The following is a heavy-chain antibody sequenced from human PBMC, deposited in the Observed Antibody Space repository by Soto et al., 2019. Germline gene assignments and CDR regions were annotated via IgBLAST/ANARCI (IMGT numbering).Heavy chain of an antibody. CDR2: INPSGGST. V-gene: IGHV1-46*01. J-gene: IGHJ6*02. D-gene: IGHD6-19*01. CDR1: GYTFTSYY. Sequence: ASVKVSCKASGYTFTSYYMHWVRQAPGQGLEWMGIINPSGGSTSYAQKFQGRVTMTRDTSTSTVYMELRSLRSEDTAVYYCAREQWLDPYYYGMDVWGQGTTVTVSS. CDR3: AREQWLDPYYYGMDV.